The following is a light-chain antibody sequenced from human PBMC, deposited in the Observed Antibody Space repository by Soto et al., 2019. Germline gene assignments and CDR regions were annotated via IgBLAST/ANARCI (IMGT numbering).Light chain of an antibody. V-gene: IGKV1-39*01. J-gene: IGKJ1*01. CDR3: QQTFSIPWT. CDR2: AAS. CDR1: ESISSS. Sequence: DIQLTQSPPSLSSSVGDRVTITCQASESISSSLNWYQLKPGRAPKLLISAASSLQTGAPSRFSGSESGTDFTLIISSLQPEDFATYYCQQTFSIPWTFAKGPR.